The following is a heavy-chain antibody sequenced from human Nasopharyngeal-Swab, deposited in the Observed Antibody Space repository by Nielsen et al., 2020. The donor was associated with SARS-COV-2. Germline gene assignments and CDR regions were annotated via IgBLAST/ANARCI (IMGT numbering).Heavy chain of an antibody. Sequence: WIRQPPGKGLEWVAVISFDGSNKYYADSVKGRFTISRDNSKNTLYLQKNSLRAEDTAVYYCASLPTVTTKGYGMDVWGQGTTVTVSS. CDR2: ISFDGSNK. CDR3: ASLPTVTTKGYGMDV. D-gene: IGHD4-17*01. J-gene: IGHJ6*02. V-gene: IGHV3-30*04.